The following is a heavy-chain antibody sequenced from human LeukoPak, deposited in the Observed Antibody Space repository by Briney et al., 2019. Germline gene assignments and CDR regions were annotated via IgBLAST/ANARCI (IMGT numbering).Heavy chain of an antibody. CDR3: ARSGRGVAPFYFYMDV. CDR1: GFTFSQYC. CDR2: IKHDGSEKQDGSEK. D-gene: IGHD3-10*01. J-gene: IGHJ6*03. V-gene: IGHV3-7*01. Sequence: GGSLRLSCAASGFTFSQYCMSWVRQAPGKGLEWVANIKHDGSEKQDGSEKNYVYSVKGRFTISRDNAKNSLYLQMNSLRAEDTAVYYCARSGRGVAPFYFYMDVWGKGTTVTVSS.